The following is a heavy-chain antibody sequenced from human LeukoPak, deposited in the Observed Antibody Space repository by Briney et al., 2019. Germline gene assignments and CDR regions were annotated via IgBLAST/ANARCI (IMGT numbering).Heavy chain of an antibody. CDR3: AKGRDYYFDY. J-gene: IGHJ4*02. CDR1: GFFFSDYW. CDR2: ISGSGGST. Sequence: GGSLRLSCAASGFFFSDYWMSWVRQAPGKGLEWVSAISGSGGSTYYADSVKGRFTISRDNSKNTLYLQMNSLRAEDTAVYYCAKGRDYYFDYWGQGTLVTVSS. V-gene: IGHV3-23*01. D-gene: IGHD3-10*01.